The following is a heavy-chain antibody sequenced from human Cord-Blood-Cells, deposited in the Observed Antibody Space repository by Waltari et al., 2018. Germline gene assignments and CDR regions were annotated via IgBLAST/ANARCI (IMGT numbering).Heavy chain of an antibody. V-gene: IGHV3-73*02. D-gene: IGHD3-16*02. Sequence: EVQLVESGGGLVQPGGSLKLSCAASGFTFSGSAMHWVRQAAGKGLEGGGRMRRKANSYATACAASVKGRFTISRDDSKNTAYLQMNSLTTEDTAVYYCTFMITFGGVIVDYWGQGTLVTVSS. CDR2: MRRKANSYAT. J-gene: IGHJ4*02. CDR1: GFTFSGSA. CDR3: TFMITFGGVIVDY.